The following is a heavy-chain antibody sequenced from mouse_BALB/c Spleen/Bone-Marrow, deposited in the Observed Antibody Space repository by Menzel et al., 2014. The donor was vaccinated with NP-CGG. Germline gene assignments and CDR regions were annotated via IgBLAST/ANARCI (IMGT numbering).Heavy chain of an antibody. J-gene: IGHJ2*01. CDR3: TRGYYYGSSYVFDY. V-gene: IGHV6-6*02. D-gene: IGHD1-1*01. Sequence: EVQLVESGGGLVQPGGSMKLSCVASGFTFSNYWVNWVRQSPEKGLEWVAEIRLKSNNYATHYAESVKGRFTISRDDSKSSVYLQMNNLSAEDTGIYYCTRGYYYGSSYVFDYWGQGITLTVSS. CDR2: IRLKSNNYAT. CDR1: GFTFSNYW.